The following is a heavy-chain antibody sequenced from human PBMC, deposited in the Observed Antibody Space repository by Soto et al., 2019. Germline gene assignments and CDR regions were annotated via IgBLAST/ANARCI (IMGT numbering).Heavy chain of an antibody. V-gene: IGHV3-23*01. Sequence: PGGSLRLSCAASGFTFSSYAMSWVRQAPGKGLEWVSAISGSGGSTYYADSVKGRFTISRDNSKNTLYLQMNSLRAEDTAVYYCAKDHGGSYLRGYFDYWGQGTLVTVSS. J-gene: IGHJ4*02. CDR1: GFTFSSYA. CDR3: AKDHGGSYLRGYFDY. CDR2: ISGSGGST. D-gene: IGHD1-26*01.